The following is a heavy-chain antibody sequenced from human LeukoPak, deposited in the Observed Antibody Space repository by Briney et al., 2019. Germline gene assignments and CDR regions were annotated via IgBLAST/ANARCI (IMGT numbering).Heavy chain of an antibody. J-gene: IGHJ4*02. V-gene: IGHV1-69*04. CDR3: ARHLDSSGWYAY. D-gene: IGHD6-19*01. CDR1: GGTFSSYA. Sequence: ASVKVSCKASGGTFSSYAISWVRQAPGQGLEWMGRIIPILGIANYAQKFQGRVTITADKSTSTAYMELSSLRSEDTAVYYCARHLDSSGWYAYWGQGTLVTVSS. CDR2: IIPILGIA.